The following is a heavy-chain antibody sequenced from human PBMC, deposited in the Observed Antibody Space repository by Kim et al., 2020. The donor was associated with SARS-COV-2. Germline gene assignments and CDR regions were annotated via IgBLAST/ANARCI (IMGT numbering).Heavy chain of an antibody. CDR2: ISYDGSNK. D-gene: IGHD3-9*01. Sequence: GGSLRLSCAASGFTFSSYAMHWVRQAPGKGLEWVAVISYDGSNKYYADSVKGRFTISRDNSKNTLYLQMNSLRAEDTAVYYCARGMSESVLRYFDWLFDGMDVWGQGTTVTVSS. CDR3: ARGMSESVLRYFDWLFDGMDV. J-gene: IGHJ6*02. V-gene: IGHV3-30*04. CDR1: GFTFSSYA.